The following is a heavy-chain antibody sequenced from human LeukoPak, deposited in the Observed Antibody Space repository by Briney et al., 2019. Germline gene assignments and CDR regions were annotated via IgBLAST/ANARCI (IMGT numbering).Heavy chain of an antibody. CDR1: GVSFSSSSYY. D-gene: IGHD3-10*01. J-gene: IGHJ4*02. CDR2: IYYSGST. Sequence: SETLSLTCTVSGVSFSSSSYYWGWIRQPPGKGLEWIGSIYYSGSTYYNPFLKSRVTISVDTSKNQFSLKLSSVTAADTAVYYCARWGDSEAYGSGSYDKYYFDYWGQGTLVTVSS. CDR3: ARWGDSEAYGSGSYDKYYFDY. V-gene: IGHV4-39*01.